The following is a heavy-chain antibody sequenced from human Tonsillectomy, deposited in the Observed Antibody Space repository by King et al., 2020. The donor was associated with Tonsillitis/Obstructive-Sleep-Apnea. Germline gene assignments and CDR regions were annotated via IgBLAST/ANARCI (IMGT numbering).Heavy chain of an antibody. CDR2: INPNSGAT. CDR3: ARDGLYCGSTSCYADWFDP. CDR1: GYSFTGYY. J-gene: IGHJ5*02. Sequence: QLVQSGAEVKKPGASVKVSCKASGYSFTGYYMHWVRQAPGQGLEWMGRINPNSGATNYAQKFQGRVTMTRDTSISTVYMELSRVRSDDTAVYFCARDGLYCGSTSCYADWFDPWGRGTLVTVSS. V-gene: IGHV1-2*06. D-gene: IGHD2-2*01.